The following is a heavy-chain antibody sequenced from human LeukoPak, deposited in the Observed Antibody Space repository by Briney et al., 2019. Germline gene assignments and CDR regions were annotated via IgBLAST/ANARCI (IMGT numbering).Heavy chain of an antibody. CDR3: ARRITMVRGVITTFDY. CDR2: ISGSGGST. V-gene: IGHV3-23*01. Sequence: GGSLRLSCGASGFTFSSYAMHWVRQAPGKGLEWVSAISGSGGSTYYADSVKGRFTISRDNSKNTLCLQMNSLRAEDTAVYYCARRITMVRGVITTFDYWGQGTLVTVSS. D-gene: IGHD3-10*01. J-gene: IGHJ4*02. CDR1: GFTFSSYA.